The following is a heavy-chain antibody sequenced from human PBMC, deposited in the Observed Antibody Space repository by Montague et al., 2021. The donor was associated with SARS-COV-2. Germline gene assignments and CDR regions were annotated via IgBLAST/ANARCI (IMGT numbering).Heavy chain of an antibody. CDR2: IYYSGST. CDR3: ARDRPPYYYDNSGHFLHGWFDP. V-gene: IGHV4-59*02. D-gene: IGHD3-22*01. J-gene: IGHJ5*02. Sequence: SETLSLTCSVSCGSVSSYYLNWIRQTPGKGLEWIGNIYYSGSTNYNPSLKSRVTISVDTSKNQFSLKLSSVTAADTAVYYCARDRPPYYYDNSGHFLHGWFDPWGQGTLVTVSS. CDR1: CGSVSSYY.